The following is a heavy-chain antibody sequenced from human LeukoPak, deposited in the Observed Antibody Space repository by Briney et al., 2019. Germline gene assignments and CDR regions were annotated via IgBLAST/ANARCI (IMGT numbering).Heavy chain of an antibody. CDR3: ARSQRPPRFDY. CDR1: GGSISDYY. CDR2: IYYRGST. V-gene: IGHV4-59*01. Sequence: PSETLSLTCTVSGGSISDYYWTWIRQPPGKGLEWIGFIYYRGSTNYNSSLKSRVTMSVDASKSQFSLQLRSVTAADTAVYYCARSQRPPRFDYWGQGILVTVSS. J-gene: IGHJ4*02. D-gene: IGHD6-25*01.